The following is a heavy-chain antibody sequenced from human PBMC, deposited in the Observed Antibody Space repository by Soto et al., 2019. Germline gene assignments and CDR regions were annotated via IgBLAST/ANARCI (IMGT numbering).Heavy chain of an antibody. V-gene: IGHV4-59*08. Sequence: SETLSLTCTVSGGSISSYYWSWIRQPPGKGLEWIGYIYYSGSTNYNPSLKSRVTISVDTSKNQFSLKLSSVTAADTAVYYCARPTHYSQTYYDFWSGYYSRGTSFSAFDIWGQGTMVTVSS. CDR2: IYYSGST. J-gene: IGHJ3*02. D-gene: IGHD3-3*01. CDR1: GGSISSYY. CDR3: ARPTHYSQTYYDFWSGYYSRGTSFSAFDI.